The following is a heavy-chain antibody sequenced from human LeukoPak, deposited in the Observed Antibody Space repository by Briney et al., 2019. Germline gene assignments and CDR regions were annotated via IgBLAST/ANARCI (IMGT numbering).Heavy chain of an antibody. D-gene: IGHD5-18*01. CDR3: ASGDTAMVTDY. CDR2: ISLDGNNE. V-gene: IGHV3-30-3*01. CDR1: GFTFRNYY. Sequence: GGSLRLSCAASGFTFRNYYMHWVRQAPGKGLEWVAVISLDGNNEYYADSVKGRFSLSRDNSMNTLYLQLNSLRTEDTAMYYCASGDTAMVTDYWGQGTLVTVSS. J-gene: IGHJ4*02.